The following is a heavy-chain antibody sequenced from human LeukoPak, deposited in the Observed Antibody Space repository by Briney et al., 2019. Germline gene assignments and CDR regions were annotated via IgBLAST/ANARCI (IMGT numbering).Heavy chain of an antibody. CDR2: IYPGDSDT. J-gene: IGHJ4*02. Sequence: GESLKISCKGSGYSFTSYWIGWVRQMPGKGLEWMGIIYPGDSDTRYSPAFQGQVTISADKSISTAYLQWSSLKASDTAMYYCARQGDTAMAYFDYWGQGTLVTVSS. CDR3: ARQGDTAMAYFDY. D-gene: IGHD5-18*01. V-gene: IGHV5-51*01. CDR1: GYSFTSYW.